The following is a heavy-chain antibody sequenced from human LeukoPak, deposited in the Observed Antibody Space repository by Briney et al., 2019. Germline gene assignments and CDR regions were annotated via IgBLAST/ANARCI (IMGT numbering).Heavy chain of an antibody. CDR3: AREMYYYDSSGYYPRPFDY. CDR1: GFTFSSYW. CDR2: IWYDGSNK. Sequence: PGGSLRLSCAASGFTFSSYWMSWVRQAPGKGLEWVAVIWYDGSNKYYADSVKGRFTISRDNSKNTLYLQMNSLRAEDTAVYYCAREMYYYDSSGYYPRPFDYWGQGTLVTVSS. J-gene: IGHJ4*02. D-gene: IGHD3-22*01. V-gene: IGHV3-33*08.